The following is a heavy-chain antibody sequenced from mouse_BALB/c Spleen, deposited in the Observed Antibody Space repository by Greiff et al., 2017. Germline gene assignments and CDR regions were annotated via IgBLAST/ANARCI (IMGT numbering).Heavy chain of an antibody. CDR1: GFTFSSFG. Sequence: EVQLVESGGGLVQPGGSRKLSCAASGFTFSSFGMHWVRQAPEKGLEWVAYISSGSSTIYYADTVKGRFTISRDNPKNTLFLQMTSLRSEETAMYYCAITTATAWFAYWGQGTLVTVSA. D-gene: IGHD1-2*01. J-gene: IGHJ3*01. V-gene: IGHV5-17*02. CDR2: ISSGSSTI. CDR3: AITTATAWFAY.